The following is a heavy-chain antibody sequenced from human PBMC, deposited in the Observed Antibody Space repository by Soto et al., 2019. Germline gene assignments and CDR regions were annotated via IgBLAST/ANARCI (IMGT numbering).Heavy chain of an antibody. J-gene: IGHJ6*04. D-gene: IGHD1-26*01. CDR3: AIIVGATTDYYYYYGMDV. CDR1: GGTFSSYA. CDR2: IIPIFGTA. V-gene: IGHV1-69*13. Sequence: SVKVSCKASGGTFSSYAISWVRQAPGQGLEWMGGIIPIFGTANYAQKFQGRVTITADESTSTAYMELSSLRSEDTAVYYCAIIVGATTDYYYYYGMDVWGKGTTVTVSS.